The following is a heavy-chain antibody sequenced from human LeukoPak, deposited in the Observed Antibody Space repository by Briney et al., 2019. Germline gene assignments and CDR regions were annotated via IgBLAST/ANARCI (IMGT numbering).Heavy chain of an antibody. D-gene: IGHD3-3*01. V-gene: IGHV1-18*01. CDR3: ARDMSPYYDFWSGYFSYYGMDV. CDR1: GYTVTSYG. J-gene: IGHJ6*02. Sequence: ASVKVSCKASGYTVTSYGISWVRQAPGQGLEWMGWISAYNGNTNYAQKLQGRVTMTTDTSTSTAYMELRSLRSDDTAVYYCARDMSPYYDFWSGYFSYYGMDVWGQGTTVTVSS. CDR2: ISAYNGNT.